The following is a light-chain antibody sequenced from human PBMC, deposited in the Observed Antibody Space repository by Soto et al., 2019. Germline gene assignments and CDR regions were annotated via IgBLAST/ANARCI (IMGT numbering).Light chain of an antibody. CDR3: QHYGDSLTWT. CDR2: VAS. CDR1: QRISSD. Sequence: EIVMTQSPPTLSVSPGERAALSCRASQRISSDLAWYQQKPGQAPRLLIYVASTRATGIPARFSGSGSGTEFNLTISSLQSGDFAVYHCQHYGDSLTWTFGQGTKVDIK. V-gene: IGKV3-15*01. J-gene: IGKJ1*01.